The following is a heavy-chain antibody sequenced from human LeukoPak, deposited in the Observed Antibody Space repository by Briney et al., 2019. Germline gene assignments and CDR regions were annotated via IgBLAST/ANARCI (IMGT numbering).Heavy chain of an antibody. V-gene: IGHV3-21*01. CDR3: ARLSKGPDAFDI. Sequence: PGGSLRLSCAASGFTFSSYSMNWVRQAPGKGLEWVSYISSSSSYIYYADSVKGRFTISRDNAKNSLYLQMNSLRAEDTAVYYCARLSKGPDAFDIWGQGTMVTVSS. D-gene: IGHD3-16*02. J-gene: IGHJ3*02. CDR1: GFTFSSYS. CDR2: ISSSSSYI.